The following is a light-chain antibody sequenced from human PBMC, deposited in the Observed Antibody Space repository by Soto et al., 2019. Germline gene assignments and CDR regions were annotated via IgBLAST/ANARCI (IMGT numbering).Light chain of an antibody. CDR2: DVS. CDR1: SSDVGGYNY. Sequence: QSALTQPASVSGSPGQSITISCTGTSSDVGGYNYVSWYQQHPGKAPKLMIYDVSNRPSGVSNRFSGSKSGNTASLTISGLQAEDEADYYCSSYTSSSTPRCVFGTGTKLIVL. J-gene: IGLJ1*01. CDR3: SSYTSSSTPRCV. V-gene: IGLV2-14*01.